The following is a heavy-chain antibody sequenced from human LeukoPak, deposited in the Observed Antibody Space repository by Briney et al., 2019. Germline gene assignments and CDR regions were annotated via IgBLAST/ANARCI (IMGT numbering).Heavy chain of an antibody. CDR1: GFTFSSYS. D-gene: IGHD2-21*02. V-gene: IGHV3-48*01. CDR2: ISSGSSTI. Sequence: GSLRLSCAASGFTFSSYSMNWVRQAPGKGLEWVSYISSGSSTIYYADSVKGRFTISRDNAKNSLYLQMNSLRAEDTAVYYCARTDEGSALDIWGQGTMVTVSS. J-gene: IGHJ3*02. CDR3: ARTDEGSALDI.